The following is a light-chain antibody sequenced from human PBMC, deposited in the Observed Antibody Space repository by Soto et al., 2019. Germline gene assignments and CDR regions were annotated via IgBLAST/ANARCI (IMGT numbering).Light chain of an antibody. J-gene: IGKJ4*01. CDR2: LAS. Sequence: AIPMTQSPSSLSASVGDRVTITCRASQGIRNDLGWYQQKPGKAPKLLIFLASSLQSGVPSRFSGSGSGTDFTLTISSLQPEDFATYYCLQDYTFPLTFGGGTRVEIK. CDR1: QGIRND. V-gene: IGKV1-6*01. CDR3: LQDYTFPLT.